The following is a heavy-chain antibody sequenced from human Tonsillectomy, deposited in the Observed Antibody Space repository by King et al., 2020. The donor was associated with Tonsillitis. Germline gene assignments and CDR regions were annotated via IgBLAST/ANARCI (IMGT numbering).Heavy chain of an antibody. CDR2: LSGSGDST. CDR3: AKNRGFVVAPVANYFYYYAMDV. J-gene: IGHJ6*02. D-gene: IGHD2-2*01. CDR1: GFTFSRNA. V-gene: IGHV3-23*04. Sequence: VQLVGSGGGLIQPGGSLRLSCAASGFTFSRNAMSWVRQAPGKGLEWVSSLSGSGDSTNYADSVKGRFTISRDNSKNTLYLQMNSLGAEDTAVYYCAKNRGFVVAPVANYFYYYAMDVWGQGTTVTVSS.